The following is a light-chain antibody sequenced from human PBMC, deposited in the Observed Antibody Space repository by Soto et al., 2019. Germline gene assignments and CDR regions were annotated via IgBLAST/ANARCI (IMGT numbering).Light chain of an antibody. V-gene: IGLV2-14*01. CDR3: CSYTSSNTVL. CDR2: DVN. Sequence: QSVLTQPASVSGSPGQSITISCTGTSSDVGGYNYVSWYQQHPGKAPKLMIYDVNNRPSGVSNRFSGSKSDNTASLTISGLQAEDEADYYCCSYTSSNTVLFGGGTKLTV. J-gene: IGLJ2*01. CDR1: SSDVGGYNY.